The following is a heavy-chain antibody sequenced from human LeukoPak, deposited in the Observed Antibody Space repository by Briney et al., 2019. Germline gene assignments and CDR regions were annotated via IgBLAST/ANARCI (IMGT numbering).Heavy chain of an antibody. J-gene: IGHJ4*02. CDR3: AKDIGRYYDSSGWYFGY. CDR2: ISWNSGSI. CDR1: GFTFDDYA. Sequence: GGSLRLSCAASGFTFDDYAMHWVRQAPGKGLEWVSGISWNSGSIGYADSVKGRFTISRDNAKNSLYLQMNSLRAEDTALYYCAKDIGRYYDSSGWYFGYWGQGTLVTVSS. D-gene: IGHD3-22*01. V-gene: IGHV3-9*01.